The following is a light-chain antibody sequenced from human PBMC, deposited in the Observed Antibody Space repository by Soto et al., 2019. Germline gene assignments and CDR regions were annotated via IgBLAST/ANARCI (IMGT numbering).Light chain of an antibody. Sequence: SYELTQPPSVSVSPGQTASITCSGDKLGDKYACWYQQKPGQSPVLVIYQNSKRPSGLPERVSGSNSGNTATLTISGTQAMDEADYYCQAWDSSAPVVFGGGTKLTVL. CDR3: QAWDSSAPVV. J-gene: IGLJ2*01. CDR2: QNS. CDR1: KLGDKY. V-gene: IGLV3-1*01.